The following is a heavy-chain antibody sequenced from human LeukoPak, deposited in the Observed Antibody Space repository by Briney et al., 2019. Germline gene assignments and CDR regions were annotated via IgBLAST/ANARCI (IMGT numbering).Heavy chain of an antibody. J-gene: IGHJ5*02. CDR3: ARGREAVSLWFGGWFDP. V-gene: IGHV4-30-2*01. CDR1: GGSISSGGYS. D-gene: IGHD3-10*01. Sequence: SEPLSLTCAVSGGSISSGGYSWSWIRQPPGKGLEWIGYMYHSGSTYYNPSLKSRVTISIDRSKNHFSLKLSSVTAADTAVYYCARGREAVSLWFGGWFDPWGQGTLVTVSS. CDR2: MYHSGST.